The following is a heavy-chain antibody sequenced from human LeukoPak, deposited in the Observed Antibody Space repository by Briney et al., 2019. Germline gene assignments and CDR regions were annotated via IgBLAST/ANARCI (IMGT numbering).Heavy chain of an antibody. CDR2: INRDGSTT. CDR3: ARGNYYGMDV. D-gene: IGHD2/OR15-2a*01. J-gene: IGHJ6*02. Sequence: EGSLRLSCAASESTFSKFWMHWVRQAPGQGLVWVSGINRDGSTTTYADSVKGRFTVSRDNAKNTLYLQMNSLRAEDTAVYYCARGNYYGMDVWGQGTTVTVSS. CDR1: ESTFSKFW. V-gene: IGHV3-74*03.